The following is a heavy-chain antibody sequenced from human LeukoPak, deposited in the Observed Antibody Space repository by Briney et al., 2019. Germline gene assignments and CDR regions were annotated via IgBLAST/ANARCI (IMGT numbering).Heavy chain of an antibody. CDR3: AKDRRTSSWYENYYGMDV. Sequence: GGSLRLSCAASGFTVSSNYMSWVRQAPGKGLEWVANIKQDGSEKYYVDSVKGRFTISRDNAKNSLYLQMNSLRAEDTAVYYCAKDRRTSSWYENYYGMDVWGKGTTVTVSS. D-gene: IGHD6-13*01. J-gene: IGHJ6*04. CDR2: IKQDGSEK. V-gene: IGHV3-7*03. CDR1: GFTVSSNY.